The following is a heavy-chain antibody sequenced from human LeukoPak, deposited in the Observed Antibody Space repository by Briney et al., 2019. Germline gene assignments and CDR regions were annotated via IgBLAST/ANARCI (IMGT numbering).Heavy chain of an antibody. D-gene: IGHD2-2*02. CDR1: GFTFSDYY. J-gene: IGHJ4*02. CDR3: AGSNSTNCYTD. Sequence: PGGSLRLSCAASGFTFSDYYLSWIRQAPGKGLEWVSYISSSGSTINYADSVKGRFTISRDNAKNSLYLQMNSLRAEDTAVYYCAGSNSTNCYTDWGQGTLVTVSS. CDR2: ISSSGSTI. V-gene: IGHV3-11*01.